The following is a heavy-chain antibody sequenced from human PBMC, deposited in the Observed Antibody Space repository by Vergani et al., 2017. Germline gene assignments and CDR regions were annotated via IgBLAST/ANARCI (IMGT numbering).Heavy chain of an antibody. CDR1: GFTFDDYS. Sequence: EVQLVESGGVVVQPGGSLRLSCAASGFTFDDYSMHWVRQAPGKGLEWVSLISWDGGSTYYADSVKGRFTISRDNSRNSLYLQMNSLRTEDTAVYYCAKDDAVAGGYLDSWGQGTLVTVSS. D-gene: IGHD6-19*01. CDR2: ISWDGGST. V-gene: IGHV3-43*01. CDR3: AKDDAVAGGYLDS. J-gene: IGHJ4*02.